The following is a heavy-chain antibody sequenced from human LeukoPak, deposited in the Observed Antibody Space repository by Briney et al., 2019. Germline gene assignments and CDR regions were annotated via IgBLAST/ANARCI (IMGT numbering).Heavy chain of an antibody. CDR1: EFMFSSYS. CDR2: ISSSSHHI. J-gene: IGHJ6*02. D-gene: IGHD2-2*01. Sequence: PGGSLRLSCAVSEFMFSSYSMNWVRQAPGKGLEWVAYISSSSHHIYYTDAVKGRFNISRDNAKNSLHLYMNSLRAEDTAVYYCALSSIHKDYYFGMDVWGQGTTVTVSS. V-gene: IGHV3-21*06. CDR3: ALSSIHKDYYFGMDV.